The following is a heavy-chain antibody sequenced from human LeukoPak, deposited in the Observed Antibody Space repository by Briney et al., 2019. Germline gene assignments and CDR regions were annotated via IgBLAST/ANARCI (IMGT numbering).Heavy chain of an antibody. CDR1: GYTFTGYY. CDR2: INPNSGGT. Sequence: ASVKVSCKASGYTFTGYYMHWVRQAPGQGLEWMGWINPNSGGTNYAQKFQGRVTMTRDTSISTAYMELSRLRSDDTAVYYCARDQSVGYEVAFDIWGQGTMVTVSS. V-gene: IGHV1-2*02. CDR3: ARDQSVGYEVAFDI. D-gene: IGHD5-12*01. J-gene: IGHJ3*02.